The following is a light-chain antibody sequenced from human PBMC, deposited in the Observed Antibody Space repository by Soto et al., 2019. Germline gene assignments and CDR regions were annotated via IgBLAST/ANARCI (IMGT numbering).Light chain of an antibody. Sequence: QPVLTQPPSVSAAPGQKVTISCSGSSSNIGNNYVSWYQQFPGTAPKLLIYDNNKRPSGIPDRFSGSKSGTSATLGITGLQTGDEADYYCGTWDSSLSGVIFGGGTQLTVL. CDR3: GTWDSSLSGVI. J-gene: IGLJ2*01. CDR1: SSNIGNNY. CDR2: DNN. V-gene: IGLV1-51*01.